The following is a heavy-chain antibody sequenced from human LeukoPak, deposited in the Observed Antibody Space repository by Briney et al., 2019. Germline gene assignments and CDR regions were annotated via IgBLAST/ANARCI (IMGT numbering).Heavy chain of an antibody. CDR1: GFTFSSYW. J-gene: IGHJ4*02. V-gene: IGHV3-7*01. Sequence: GGSLRLSCAASGFTFSSYWTSWVRQAPGKGLEWVANIKQDGSEKYYVDSVKGRFTISRGNAKNSLFLQMNSLRAEDTAVYYCARGYSSSWYNRFDYWGQGTLVTVSS. D-gene: IGHD6-13*01. CDR3: ARGYSSSWYNRFDY. CDR2: IKQDGSEK.